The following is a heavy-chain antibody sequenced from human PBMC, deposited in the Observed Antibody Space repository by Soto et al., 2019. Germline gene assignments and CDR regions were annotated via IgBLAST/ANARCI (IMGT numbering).Heavy chain of an antibody. CDR1: GFTFRNYA. D-gene: IGHD3-22*01. J-gene: IGHJ4*02. Sequence: GSLRLSCAASGFTFRNYAMNWVRQAPGKGLEWVSGISVSGGSTYYADSVKGRLTVSRDDSKNTVYLQMNSLRAEDTAVYFCAKGMYYYDSSGYRLFDYWGQGTLVTVSS. V-gene: IGHV3-23*01. CDR2: ISVSGGST. CDR3: AKGMYYYDSSGYRLFDY.